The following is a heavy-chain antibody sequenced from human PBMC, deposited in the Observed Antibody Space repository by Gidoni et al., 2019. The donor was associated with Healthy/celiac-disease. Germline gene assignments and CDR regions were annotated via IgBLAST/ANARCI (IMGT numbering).Heavy chain of an antibody. V-gene: IGHV4-39*01. D-gene: IGHD6-13*01. CDR2: IYYSGST. CDR3: ARHPSYSRTYYFDY. CDR1: GGSISSSSYY. J-gene: IGHJ4*02. Sequence: QLQLQESGPGLVKPSETLSLTCTVSGGSISSSSYYWGWIRQPPGKGLEWIGSIYYSGSTYYNPSLKSRVTISVDTSKNQFSLKLSSVTAADTAVYYCARHPSYSRTYYFDYWGQGTLVTVSS.